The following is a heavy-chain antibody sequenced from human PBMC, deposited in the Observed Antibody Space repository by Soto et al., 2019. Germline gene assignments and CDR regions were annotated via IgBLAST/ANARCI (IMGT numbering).Heavy chain of an antibody. V-gene: IGHV4-39*01. Sequence: PSETLSLTCTVSGGSISSSSYYWGWIRQPPGKGLEWIGSIYYSGSTYYNPSLKSRVTISVDTSKNQFSLKLSSVTAADTAVYYCARHYYDSSGYPGPPLIWGQGTMVTVSS. CDR2: IYYSGST. J-gene: IGHJ3*02. D-gene: IGHD3-22*01. CDR1: GGSISSSSYY. CDR3: ARHYYDSSGYPGPPLI.